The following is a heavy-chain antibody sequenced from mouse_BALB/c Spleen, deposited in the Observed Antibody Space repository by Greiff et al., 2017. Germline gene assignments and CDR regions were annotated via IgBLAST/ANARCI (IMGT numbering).Heavy chain of an antibody. CDR3: ANSLYNRYDNCAMDY. Sequence: QVHVKQSGAELVRPGSSVKISCKASGYAFSSYWMNWVKQRPGQGLEWIGQIYPGAGDTNYNGKFKGKATLTADKSSSTAYMQLSSLTSGDSAVYFCANSLYNRYDNCAMDYWGQGTSVTVSS. J-gene: IGHJ4*01. V-gene: IGHV1-80*01. CDR2: IYPGAGDT. D-gene: IGHD2-14*01. CDR1: GYAFSSYW.